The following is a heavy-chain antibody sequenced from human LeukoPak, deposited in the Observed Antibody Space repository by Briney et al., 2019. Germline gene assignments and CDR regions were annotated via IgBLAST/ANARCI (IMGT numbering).Heavy chain of an antibody. J-gene: IGHJ4*02. V-gene: IGHV3-15*01. CDR2: IRRKTDGGTA. Sequence: GGSLRLSCAASGFTFSNDWMSWVRRAPGKGLEWVGRIRRKTDGGTADYVAAVKDRFTISRDDTENRLYLQMNSLRTDDTAVYYCTTEWDGFNKGYSWRQGTLVTVSS. CDR3: TTEWDGFNKGYS. D-gene: IGHD2-21*01. CDR1: GFTFSNDW.